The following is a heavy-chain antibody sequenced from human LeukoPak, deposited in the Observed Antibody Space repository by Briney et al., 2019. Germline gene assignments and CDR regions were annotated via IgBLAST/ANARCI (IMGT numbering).Heavy chain of an antibody. J-gene: IGHJ4*02. CDR1: GFTFSTYG. CDR2: IRYDGRNK. Sequence: GGSLRLSCAASGFTFSTYGMHWVRQAPGKGLEWVAFIRYDGRNKYYADSVKGRFTISRDNSKNTLCLHMNSLRAEDAAVYYCARAPVTSCRGAFCYPFDYWGPGILVTVSS. CDR3: ARAPVTSCRGAFCYPFDY. D-gene: IGHD2-15*01. V-gene: IGHV3-30*02.